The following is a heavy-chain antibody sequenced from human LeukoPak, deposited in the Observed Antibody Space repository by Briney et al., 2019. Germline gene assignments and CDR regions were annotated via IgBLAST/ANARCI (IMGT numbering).Heavy chain of an antibody. CDR1: GFSFSSYY. V-gene: IGHV3-7*03. CDR3: ARGGGHLDC. D-gene: IGHD4-23*01. Sequence: SGGSLRLSCAASGFSFSSYYMSWVRQAPGKGLEWVANIKQDGSDKYYLTSVRGRFTISRDNAKNSLFLQMNSLRVEDTAVYYCARGGGHLDCWGQGTLVTVSS. CDR2: IKQDGSDK. J-gene: IGHJ4*02.